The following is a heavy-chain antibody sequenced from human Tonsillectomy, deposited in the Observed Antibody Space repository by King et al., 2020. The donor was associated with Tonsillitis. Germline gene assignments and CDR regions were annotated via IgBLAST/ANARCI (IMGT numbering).Heavy chain of an antibody. Sequence: VQLQESGPGLVKPSQTLSLTCTVSGASISSGSYYWSWIRQPAGKGLEWIGRIYTSGSTNYNPSLESRVTMSTETSRNQFSLKLSSVTAADTAVYYCARGGDLSPGGSLFDPWGQGTLVTVSS. V-gene: IGHV4-61*02. J-gene: IGHJ5*02. CDR1: GASISSGSYY. D-gene: IGHD3-10*01. CDR3: ARGGDLSPGGSLFDP. CDR2: IYTSGST.